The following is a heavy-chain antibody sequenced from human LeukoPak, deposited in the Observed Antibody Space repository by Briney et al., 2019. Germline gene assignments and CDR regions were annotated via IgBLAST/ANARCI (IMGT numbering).Heavy chain of an antibody. V-gene: IGHV4-30-2*01. Sequence: SQTLSLTCTVSGGSISSGGYYWSWIRQPPGKGLERIGYVYHSGSTYYNPSLKSRVTISVDRSKNQFSLKLSSVTAADTAVYYCARGGGYSSSWYPNWFDPWGQGTLVTVSS. J-gene: IGHJ5*02. CDR2: VYHSGST. D-gene: IGHD6-13*01. CDR3: ARGGGYSSSWYPNWFDP. CDR1: GGSISSGGYY.